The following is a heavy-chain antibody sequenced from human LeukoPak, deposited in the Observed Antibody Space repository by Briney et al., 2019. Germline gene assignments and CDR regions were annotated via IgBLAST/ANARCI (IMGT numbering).Heavy chain of an antibody. J-gene: IGHJ3*02. CDR3: AKNVGYCSSTSCYSAFDI. Sequence: GGSLRLSCAASGFTFSSSWMSWVRQAPGKGLEWVANINQDGSQKYYVDSVKGRFTISRDNSKNTLYLQMNSLRAEDTAVYYCAKNVGYCSSTSCYSAFDIWGQGTMVTVSS. D-gene: IGHD2-2*01. CDR2: INQDGSQK. CDR1: GFTFSSSW. V-gene: IGHV3-7*03.